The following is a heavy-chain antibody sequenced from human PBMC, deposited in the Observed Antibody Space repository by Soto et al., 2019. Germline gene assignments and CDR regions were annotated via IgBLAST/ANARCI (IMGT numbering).Heavy chain of an antibody. CDR3: AREEYYYDTGGFSLDS. CDR1: GYTFATYA. J-gene: IGHJ4*02. V-gene: IGHV1-3*05. Sequence: QVQLVQSGAEEKKPGASVKVSCKASGYTFATYAIHWVRQAPGQRLKWMGWINAGNGNTKYSQKFQGKVALTTDTSATTAFMELSSLTSEDTAVYYCAREEYYYDTGGFSLDSWGQGTLVTVSS. CDR2: INAGNGNT. D-gene: IGHD3-22*01.